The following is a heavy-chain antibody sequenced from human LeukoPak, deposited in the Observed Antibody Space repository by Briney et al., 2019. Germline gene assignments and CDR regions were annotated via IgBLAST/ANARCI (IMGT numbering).Heavy chain of an antibody. CDR2: ISSSRSTI. CDR1: GFTFSSYS. J-gene: IGHJ4*02. V-gene: IGHV3-48*01. Sequence: PGGSLRLSCAASGFTFSSYSMNWVRQAPGKGLEWVSYISSSRSTIYYADSVKGRFTISRDNAKNSLYLQMNSLRAEDTAVYYCAREYCSSTSCLYDYWGQGTLVTVSS. CDR3: AREYCSSTSCLYDY. D-gene: IGHD2-2*01.